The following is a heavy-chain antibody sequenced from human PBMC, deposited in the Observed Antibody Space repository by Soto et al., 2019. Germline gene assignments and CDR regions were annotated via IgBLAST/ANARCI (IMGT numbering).Heavy chain of an antibody. D-gene: IGHD6-6*01. V-gene: IGHV4-4*07. CDR3: ARVPSSSSSRADYYYGLDV. Sequence: ASETLSLTCTVSGGSISSYYWSWIRQPAGKGLEWIGRIYTSGSTNYNPSLKSRVTMSVDTSKNQFSLKLSSVTAADTAVYYCARVPSSSSSRADYYYGLDVWGQGTTVTVSS. CDR2: IYTSGST. CDR1: GGSISSYY. J-gene: IGHJ6*02.